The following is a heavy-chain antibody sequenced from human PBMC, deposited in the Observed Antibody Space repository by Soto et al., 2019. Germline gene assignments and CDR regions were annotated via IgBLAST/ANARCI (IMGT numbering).Heavy chain of an antibody. Sequence: GGSLRLSCAASGFTFSSYAMSWVRQAPGKGLEWVSAISGSGGSTYYADSVKGRFTISRDNSKNTLYLQMNSLRAEDTAVYYCAKDNSLVTRIVVVTISDDAFEIWGQGTMVTV. J-gene: IGHJ3*02. CDR1: GFTFSSYA. CDR3: AKDNSLVTRIVVVTISDDAFEI. V-gene: IGHV3-23*01. D-gene: IGHD3-22*01. CDR2: ISGSGGST.